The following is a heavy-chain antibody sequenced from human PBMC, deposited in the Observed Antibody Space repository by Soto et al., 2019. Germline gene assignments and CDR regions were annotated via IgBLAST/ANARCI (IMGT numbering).Heavy chain of an antibody. D-gene: IGHD3-10*02. J-gene: IGHJ4*02. CDR2: IWYDGSNK. Sequence: QVQLVESGGGVVQPGRSLRLSCAASGFTFSSYGMHWVRQAPGKGLEWVAVIWYDGSNKYYADSVKGRFTISRDNSKNTLYLQMNSLGAEDTAVYYCARAGAITMLVPDYWGQGTLVTVSS. CDR3: ARAGAITMLVPDY. V-gene: IGHV3-33*01. CDR1: GFTFSSYG.